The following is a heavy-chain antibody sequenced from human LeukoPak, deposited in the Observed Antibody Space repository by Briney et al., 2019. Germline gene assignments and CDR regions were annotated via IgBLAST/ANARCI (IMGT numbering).Heavy chain of an antibody. CDR2: ISNSGDTT. D-gene: IGHD1-26*01. J-gene: IGHJ5*02. CDR1: GFFFNDYY. Sequence: GGSLRLSCAASGFFFNDYYMSWIRQAPGKGLEWVTYISNSGDTTYYADSVKGRFTISKDNAKNSLYLQMNSLRVEDTALYYCARAQVGYNWFDPWGQGTLVTVSA. CDR3: ARAQVGYNWFDP. V-gene: IGHV3-11*04.